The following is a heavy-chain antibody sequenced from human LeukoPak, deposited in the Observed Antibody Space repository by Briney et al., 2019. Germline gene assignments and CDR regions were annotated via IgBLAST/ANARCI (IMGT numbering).Heavy chain of an antibody. CDR1: RVTPSSNY. D-gene: IGHD3-22*01. V-gene: IGHV3-53*01. Sequence: PGGSLRHSRAHPRVTPSSNYMSWVRQALRRGRGWVSHIYSGGSTYYADSVKGRFTISRDNSKNTLYLQMNSLRAEDTAVYYCASVGDSSGYFQTYAFDIWGQGTMVTVSS. CDR3: ASVGDSSGYFQTYAFDI. CDR2: IYSGGST. J-gene: IGHJ3*02.